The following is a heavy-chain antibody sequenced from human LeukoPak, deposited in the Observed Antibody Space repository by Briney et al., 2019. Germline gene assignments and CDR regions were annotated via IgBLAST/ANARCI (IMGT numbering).Heavy chain of an antibody. CDR1: GYTLTELS. CDR3: ATDQYSGSYSI. Sequence: VASVKVSCKVSGYTLTELSMHWVRQAPGKGLEWMGGFDPEDGETIYAQKFQGRVTMTEDTSTDTAYMELSSLRSEDTAVYCCATDQYSGSYSIWGQGTMVTVSS. V-gene: IGHV1-24*01. D-gene: IGHD1-26*01. J-gene: IGHJ3*02. CDR2: FDPEDGET.